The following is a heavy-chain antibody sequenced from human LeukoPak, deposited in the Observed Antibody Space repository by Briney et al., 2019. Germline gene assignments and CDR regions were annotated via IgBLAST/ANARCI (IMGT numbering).Heavy chain of an antibody. CDR1: GLTVSSNY. Sequence: PGGSLRLSCAASGLTVSSNYMSWVRQAPGKGLEWVSVIYSGGSTYYADSVKGRFTVSRDNSKNTLYLQMNSLRAEDTAVYYCARMFNSSPFYDSSGYYFLDYWGQGTLVTVSS. D-gene: IGHD3-22*01. V-gene: IGHV3-53*01. CDR2: IYSGGST. J-gene: IGHJ4*02. CDR3: ARMFNSSPFYDSSGYYFLDY.